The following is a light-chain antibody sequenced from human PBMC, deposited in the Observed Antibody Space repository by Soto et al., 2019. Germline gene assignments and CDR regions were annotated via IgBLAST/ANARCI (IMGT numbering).Light chain of an antibody. J-gene: IGKJ4*01. CDR3: QQRCTVPLLT. CDR2: DAS. CDR1: QSVSSS. Sequence: ELVLTQSPATMSLSPGERATLSCRASQSVSSSLAWYQQQPGQAPRLLIYDASNRATGIPARVSGSGSVTDFTLTISSLVPEDFVVYYCQQRCTVPLLTFGGGNKVEIK. V-gene: IGKV3-11*01.